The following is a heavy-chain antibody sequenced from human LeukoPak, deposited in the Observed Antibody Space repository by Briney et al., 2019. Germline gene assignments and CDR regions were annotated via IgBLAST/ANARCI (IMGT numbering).Heavy chain of an antibody. V-gene: IGHV3-23*01. J-gene: IGHJ6*03. Sequence: GGSLRLSCAASGFTFSSYAMSWVRQAPGKGLEWVSAISGSGGSTYYADSVKGRFTISRDNSKNTLYLQMNSLRAEDTAVYYCAKLGGDLKYYYYYMDVWGKGTTVTVSS. CDR2: ISGSGGST. D-gene: IGHD2-21*02. CDR1: GFTFSSYA. CDR3: AKLGGDLKYYYYYMDV.